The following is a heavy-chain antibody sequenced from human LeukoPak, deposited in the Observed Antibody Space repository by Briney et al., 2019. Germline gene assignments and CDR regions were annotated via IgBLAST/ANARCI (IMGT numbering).Heavy chain of an antibody. CDR3: AGGLGYCSSPSCRTPQNCFDP. D-gene: IGHD2-2*01. CDR2: ISSSSSYI. V-gene: IGHV3-21*01. CDR1: GFTFSSYS. Sequence: GGSLRLSCAASGFTFSSYSMNWVRQAPGKELEWVSSISSSSSYIYYADSVKGRFTISRDNAKNSLYLQMNSLRAEDTAVYYCAGGLGYCSSPSCRTPQNCFDPGAREPWSPSPQ. J-gene: IGHJ5*02.